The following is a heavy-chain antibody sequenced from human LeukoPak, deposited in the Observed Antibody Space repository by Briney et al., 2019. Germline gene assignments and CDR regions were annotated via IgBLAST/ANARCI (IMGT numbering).Heavy chain of an antibody. CDR1: GFTFSSYG. J-gene: IGHJ3*02. CDR3: AKGDLTIFGVVTPTGAFDI. V-gene: IGHV3-33*06. D-gene: IGHD3-3*01. Sequence: PGGSLRLSCAASGFTFSSYGMHWVRQAPGKGLEWVAVIWYDGSNKYYADSVKGRFTISRDNSKNTLYLQMNSLRAEDTAVYYCAKGDLTIFGVVTPTGAFDIWGQGTMVTVSS. CDR2: IWYDGSNK.